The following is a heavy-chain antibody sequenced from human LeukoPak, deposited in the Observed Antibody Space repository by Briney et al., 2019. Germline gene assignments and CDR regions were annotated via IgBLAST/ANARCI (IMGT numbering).Heavy chain of an antibody. J-gene: IGHJ4*02. CDR2: IYYSGST. CDR1: GGSISSYY. CDR3: ARLNCSGGSCYWGFDY. V-gene: IGHV4-59*08. Sequence: SSETLSLTCTVSGGSISSYYWSWLRQPPGKVLEWIGYIYYSGSTNYNPSLKSRVTISVDTSKNQFSLKLSSVTAADTAVYYCARLNCSGGSCYWGFDYWGQGTLVTVSS. D-gene: IGHD2-15*01.